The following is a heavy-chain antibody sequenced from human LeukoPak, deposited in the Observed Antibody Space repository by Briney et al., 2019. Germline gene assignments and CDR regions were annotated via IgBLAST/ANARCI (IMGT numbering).Heavy chain of an antibody. CDR1: GGSISSGDYY. V-gene: IGHV4-61*08. CDR2: IYYSGST. J-gene: IGHJ4*02. D-gene: IGHD3-22*01. Sequence: PSETLSLTCTVSGGSISSGDYYWSWIRQPPGKGLEWIGYIYYSGSTYYNPSLKSRVTISVDTSKNQFSLKLSSVTAADTAVYYCARGDGYYDSSGYYYFDYWGQGTLVTVSS. CDR3: ARGDGYYDSSGYYYFDY.